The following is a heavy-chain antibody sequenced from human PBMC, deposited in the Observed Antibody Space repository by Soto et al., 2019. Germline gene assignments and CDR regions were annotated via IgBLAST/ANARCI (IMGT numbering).Heavy chain of an antibody. CDR3: ARRVSLRRFFDY. J-gene: IGHJ4*02. CDR1: GFTFSSYA. Sequence: PGGSLRLSCAASGFTFSSYAMHWVRQAPGKGLEWVAVISYDGSNKYYADSVKGRFTISRDNSKNTLYLQMNSLRAEDTAVYYCARRVSLRRFFDYWGRRPLVTVSS. CDR2: ISYDGSNK. V-gene: IGHV3-30-3*01. D-gene: IGHD3-16*02.